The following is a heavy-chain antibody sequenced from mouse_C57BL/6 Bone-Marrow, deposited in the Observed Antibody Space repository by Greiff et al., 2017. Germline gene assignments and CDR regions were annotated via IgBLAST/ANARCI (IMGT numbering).Heavy chain of an antibody. D-gene: IGHD1-1*01. CDR2: ISSGGDYI. Sequence: EVKLMESGEGLVKPGGSLKLSCAASGFTFSSYAMSWVRQTPEKRLEWVAYISSGGDYIYYAATVKGRFTISRDNARNPLYLQMSSLMSADTAMYCCTSADYYGSGRVHYAMDDWGQGTSVTVSS. J-gene: IGHJ4*01. CDR1: GFTFSSYA. V-gene: IGHV5-9-1*02. CDR3: TSADYYGSGRVHYAMDD.